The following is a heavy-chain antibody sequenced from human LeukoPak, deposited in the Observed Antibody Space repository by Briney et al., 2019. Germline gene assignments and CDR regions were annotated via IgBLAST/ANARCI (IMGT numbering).Heavy chain of an antibody. Sequence: SETLSLTCAVSGGSVSSSKWWSWVRQPPGKGLEWIGEIYHSGRTNYNPSLQSRLTISVDKSKNQFSLKLSSVTAADTAVYYCARGRKYTSGYRVTELGSGYSDYWGQGTLVTVSS. J-gene: IGHJ4*02. CDR3: ARGRKYTSGYRVTELGSGYSDY. CDR1: GGSVSSSKW. CDR2: IYHSGRT. V-gene: IGHV4-4*02. D-gene: IGHD5-18*01.